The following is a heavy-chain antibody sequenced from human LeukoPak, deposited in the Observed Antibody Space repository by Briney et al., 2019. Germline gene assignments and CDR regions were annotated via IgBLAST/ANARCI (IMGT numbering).Heavy chain of an antibody. D-gene: IGHD3-9*01. CDR1: GFTFSSYS. V-gene: IGHV3-21*01. CDR3: ASLTLRYYVENDY. J-gene: IGHJ4*02. Sequence: PGGSLRLSCSASGFTFSSYSMNWVRQAPGKGLEWVSSISSSSSYIYYADAVKGRFTISRDNAKNSLYLQMNSLRAEDTAVYYCASLTLRYYVENDYWGQGTLVTVSS. CDR2: ISSSSSYI.